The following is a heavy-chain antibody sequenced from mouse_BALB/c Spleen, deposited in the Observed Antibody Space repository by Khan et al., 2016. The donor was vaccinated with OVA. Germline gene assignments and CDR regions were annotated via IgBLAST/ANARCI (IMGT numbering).Heavy chain of an antibody. D-gene: IGHD1-1*01. CDR2: ITSGGSYT. CDR3: TTDRNYYGSSVYFDY. J-gene: IGHJ2*01. CDR1: GFAFSSYS. V-gene: IGHV5-6-4*01. Sequence: EVELVESGGGLVKPGGSLKLSCAASGFAFSSYSMSWVRQTPEKRLEWVATITSGGSYTYYPDSVKGRSTISRDNATSTPYLQMSSLKSEDTAMYYSTTDRNYYGSSVYFDYGGQGTTLTFSS.